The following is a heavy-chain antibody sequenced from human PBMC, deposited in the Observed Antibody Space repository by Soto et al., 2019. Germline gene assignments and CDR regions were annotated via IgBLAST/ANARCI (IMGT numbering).Heavy chain of an antibody. D-gene: IGHD3-3*01. Sequence: EVQVLESGGGLVQPGGSLRLSCAASEVTFSSHPMTWVRQGPGRGLEWVSSISPSGGSTYYADSVKGRFTVSRDNSKNTLYLQMNSVRAEDTALYYCVQDAPRICVWGHGTTVTVSS. CDR1: EVTFSSHP. CDR3: VQDAPRICV. J-gene: IGHJ6*02. V-gene: IGHV3-23*01. CDR2: ISPSGGST.